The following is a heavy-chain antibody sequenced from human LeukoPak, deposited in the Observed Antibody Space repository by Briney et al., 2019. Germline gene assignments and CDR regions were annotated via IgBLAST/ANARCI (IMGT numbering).Heavy chain of an antibody. D-gene: IGHD2-2*01. V-gene: IGHV4-59*01. CDR2: IYYSGST. CDR1: GGSISSYY. CDR3: AREDCSSTSCYHNWFDP. J-gene: IGHJ5*02. Sequence: SETLSLTCTVSGGSISSYYWSWIRQPPGKGLEWIGYIYYSGSTNYTPSLKSRVTISVDTSKNQFSLKLSSVTAADTAVYYCAREDCSSTSCYHNWFDPWGQGTLVTVSS.